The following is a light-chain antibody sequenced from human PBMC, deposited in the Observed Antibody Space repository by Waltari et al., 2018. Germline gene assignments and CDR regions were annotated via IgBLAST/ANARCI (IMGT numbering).Light chain of an antibody. V-gene: IGLV1-47*01. CDR3: AAWDDSLRGQ. CDR1: SSNIGSDY. CDR2: RNN. Sequence: QSVLTQPPSASGTPGQRVTISCSGSSSNIGSDYVYWYQHLPGAAPKLLIYRNNRRPSGVPDRFSGSKSGTSASLAINGLRSEDEGDYYCAAWDDSLRGQFGGGTKLTVL. J-gene: IGLJ2*01.